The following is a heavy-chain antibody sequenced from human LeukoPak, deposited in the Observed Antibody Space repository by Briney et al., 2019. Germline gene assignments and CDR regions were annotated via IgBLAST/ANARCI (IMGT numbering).Heavy chain of an antibody. V-gene: IGHV3-48*03. J-gene: IGHJ6*04. Sequence: GGSLRPSCAASGFTFSSYEMSWVRQAPGKGLEWVPYISSSGSTIHYADSVKGRFTISRDNAKNSLYLQMNSLRAEDTAVYYCARDLGYCTSTSCYSLYGMDVWGKGTTVTVSS. D-gene: IGHD2-2*02. CDR2: ISSSGSTI. CDR1: GFTFSSYE. CDR3: ARDLGYCTSTSCYSLYGMDV.